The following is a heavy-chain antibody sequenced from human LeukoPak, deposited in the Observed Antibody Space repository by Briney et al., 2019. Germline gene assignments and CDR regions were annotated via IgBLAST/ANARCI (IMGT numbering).Heavy chain of an antibody. Sequence: ASVKVSCKASGYTFTSYYMHWVRQAPGQGLEWMGIINPSGGSTSYAQKFQVRVTMTRDTSTSTVYMELSSLRSEDTAVYYCARDLYCSSTSCYLFDYWGQGTLVTVSS. CDR1: GYTFTSYY. CDR2: INPSGGST. CDR3: ARDLYCSSTSCYLFDY. V-gene: IGHV1-46*03. J-gene: IGHJ4*02. D-gene: IGHD2-2*01.